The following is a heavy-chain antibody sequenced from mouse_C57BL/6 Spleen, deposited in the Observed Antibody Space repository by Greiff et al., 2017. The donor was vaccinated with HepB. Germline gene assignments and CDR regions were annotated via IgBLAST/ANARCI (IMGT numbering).Heavy chain of an antibody. CDR3: ARGLDGSFAY. CDR2: IDHSDSYT. V-gene: IGHV1-69*01. Sequence: QVQLKQPGAELVMPGASVKLSCKASGYTFTSYRMHWVKQRPGQGLEWIGEIDHSDSYTNYNQKFKGKSTLNVDKSSSTAYMQLSSLTSEDSAVYYCARGLDGSFAYWGQGTLVTVSA. D-gene: IGHD2-3*01. J-gene: IGHJ3*01. CDR1: GYTFTSYR.